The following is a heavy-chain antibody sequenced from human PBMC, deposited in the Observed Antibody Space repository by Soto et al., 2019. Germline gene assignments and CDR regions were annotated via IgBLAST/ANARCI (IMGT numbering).Heavy chain of an antibody. CDR2: THHSRGT. V-gene: IGHV4-4*02. J-gene: IGHJ4*01. CDR3: ARYSAASGTYYFDY. D-gene: IGHD6-13*01. Sequence: WWSWGLRPPGKGLEFIGETHHSRGTNYNPSLRSRVTMSLDKSKNQLSLILYSVTAADTGVYYCARYSAASGTYYFDYWGQGTLVTSPQ. CDR1: W.